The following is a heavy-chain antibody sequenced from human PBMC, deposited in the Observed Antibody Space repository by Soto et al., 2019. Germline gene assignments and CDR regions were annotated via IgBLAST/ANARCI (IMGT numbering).Heavy chain of an antibody. CDR3: ARDERLRPLPLGY. CDR2: ISYDGSNK. V-gene: IGHV3-30-3*01. J-gene: IGHJ4*02. Sequence: QVQLVESGGGVVQPGRSLRLSCAASGFTFSSYAMHWVRQAPGKGLEWVAVISYDGSNKYYADSVKGRFTISRDNSNNTLYLQMNSLRAEDTAVYYCARDERLRPLPLGYWGQGTLVTVSS. CDR1: GFTFSSYA. D-gene: IGHD6-25*01.